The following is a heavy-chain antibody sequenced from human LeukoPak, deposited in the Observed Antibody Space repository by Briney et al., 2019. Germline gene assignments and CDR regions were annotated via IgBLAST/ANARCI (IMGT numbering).Heavy chain of an antibody. J-gene: IGHJ4*02. V-gene: IGHV3-15*01. Sequence: GASLTLSCAASGLTFSNAWMTWVRQAPGKGLEWVGHIKSKPSSGTADYPAPVKGRFTISRDDSKNTVYLQMDTLKTEDTAVYYCTEDLPFTGGGAIVYWGQGTVVTVSS. CDR1: GLTFSNAW. CDR3: TEDLPFTGGGAIVY. CDR2: IKSKPSSGTA. D-gene: IGHD3-16*02.